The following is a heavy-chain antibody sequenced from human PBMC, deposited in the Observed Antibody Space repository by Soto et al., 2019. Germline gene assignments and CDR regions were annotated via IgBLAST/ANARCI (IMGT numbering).Heavy chain of an antibody. D-gene: IGHD2-21*01. Sequence: QLQLQESGPGLVRPSETLSLTCTVSGGSISSTSHYWGWVRQPPGKGLEWIGSIYYTGSTYVRPSLRSRVTISVDTSKTQFSLKLNSVTAADTAVYFCARLDGYGGLLDYWGQGTLVTVSS. CDR2: IYYTGST. CDR3: ARLDGYGGLLDY. V-gene: IGHV4-39*01. CDR1: GGSISSTSHY. J-gene: IGHJ4*02.